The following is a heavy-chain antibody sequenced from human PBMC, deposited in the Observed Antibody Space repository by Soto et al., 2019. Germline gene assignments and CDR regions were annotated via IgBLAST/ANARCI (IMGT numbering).Heavy chain of an antibody. V-gene: IGHV3-74*01. J-gene: IGHJ4*02. Sequence: PGRSLRLSCGASGFTFSNYWMHWVRQAPGKGLEWVSRINSDESNTRYADSVKGRFTISRDNAKNTLYLQMNSLRAEDTYVYYCIRDRNTFDPPLGYWGQGTMVTVSS. CDR1: GFTFSNYW. D-gene: IGHD3-16*01. CDR3: IRDRNTFDPPLGY. CDR2: INSDESNT.